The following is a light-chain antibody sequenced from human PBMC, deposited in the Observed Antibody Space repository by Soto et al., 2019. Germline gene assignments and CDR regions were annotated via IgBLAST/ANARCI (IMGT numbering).Light chain of an antibody. CDR2: DAS. CDR1: QSMSGW. V-gene: IGKV1-39*01. CDR3: QQTYTSPRT. Sequence: DRVTITCRASQSMSGWLAWYQQKPGKAPKLLIYDASNLESGVPSRFSGSGSGTDFSLTISSLQPEDFATYYCQQTYTSPRTFGQGTKVDIK. J-gene: IGKJ1*01.